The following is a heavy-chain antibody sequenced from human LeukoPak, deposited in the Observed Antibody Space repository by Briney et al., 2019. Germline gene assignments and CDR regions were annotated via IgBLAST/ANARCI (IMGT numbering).Heavy chain of an antibody. J-gene: IGHJ4*02. CDR3: ARDRDSNVFDY. Sequence: ASVKVSCKASDYTFTSYGISWVRQAPGQGLEWMGWISGYSGNTKYVQKLQGRVTVTTDTSTRTAYMELRSLRADDTAVYYCARDRDSNVFDYWGQGTLVTVSS. V-gene: IGHV1-18*01. D-gene: IGHD4-11*01. CDR2: ISGYSGNT. CDR1: DYTFTSYG.